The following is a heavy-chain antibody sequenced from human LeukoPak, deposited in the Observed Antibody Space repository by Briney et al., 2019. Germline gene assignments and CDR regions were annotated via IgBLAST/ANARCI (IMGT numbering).Heavy chain of an antibody. V-gene: IGHV3-53*01. CDR1: GFSVSGNY. Sequence: GSLRLSCAASGFSVSGNYMSWVRQAPGKGLEWVSVIYSGGYTYYADSVKGRFTISRDNSKNTVYLQMNSLRAEDTAIYYCARDEAFDIWGQGTMVTVSS. CDR2: IYSGGYT. CDR3: ARDEAFDI. J-gene: IGHJ3*02.